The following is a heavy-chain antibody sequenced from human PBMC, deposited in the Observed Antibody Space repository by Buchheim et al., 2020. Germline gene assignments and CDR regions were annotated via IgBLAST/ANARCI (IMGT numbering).Heavy chain of an antibody. Sequence: QVQLVQSGAEVKKPGASVKVSCKASGYTFTSYDINWLRQATGQGLEWMGWMNLNSGNTGYAQKFQGRVPMTRTTSISPASMELSSLRSEDTAVYYCARVGLPYYYDSSGSPRGGMDVWGQGTT. J-gene: IGHJ6*02. CDR2: MNLNSGNT. D-gene: IGHD3-22*01. CDR1: GYTFTSYD. CDR3: ARVGLPYYYDSSGSPRGGMDV. V-gene: IGHV1-8*01.